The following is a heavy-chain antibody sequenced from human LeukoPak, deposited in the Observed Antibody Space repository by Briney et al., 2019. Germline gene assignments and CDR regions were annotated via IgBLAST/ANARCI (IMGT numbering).Heavy chain of an antibody. CDR1: GFTLRSYS. CDR2: ISSSSRYI. V-gene: IGHV3-21*01. J-gene: IGHJ6*03. Sequence: PGGSLRLSCAASGFTLRSYSMHWVRQAPRKGLEWVSCISSSSRYIFYADSVKGRFTISRDNAKNSLYLQMNSLRAEDTAVYYCARGREYGSGITRGVYYYMDVWGKGTTVTVSS. D-gene: IGHD3-10*01. CDR3: ARGREYGSGITRGVYYYMDV.